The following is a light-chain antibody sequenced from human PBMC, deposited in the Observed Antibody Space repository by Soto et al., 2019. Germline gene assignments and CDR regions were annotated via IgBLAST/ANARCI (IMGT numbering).Light chain of an antibody. CDR3: EQYQTYPWT. CDR1: QAINIW. Sequence: DVQMTQSPSTLSASVGDSVTLTCRASQAINIWLAWYQQKPGKAPKLLIYGPSTLESGVPSRFSGSGSGTEFTLTIYSLQPDDFATYYCEQYQTYPWTFGQGTKVEIK. V-gene: IGKV1-5*01. CDR2: GPS. J-gene: IGKJ1*01.